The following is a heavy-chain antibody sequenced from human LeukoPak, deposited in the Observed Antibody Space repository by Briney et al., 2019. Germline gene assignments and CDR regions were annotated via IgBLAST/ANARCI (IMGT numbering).Heavy chain of an antibody. V-gene: IGHV3-30-3*01. CDR3: ARDRPKDWLLYEGDY. CDR1: GFTFSSYA. Sequence: GRSLRLSCAASGFTFSSYAMHWVRQAPGKGLEWVAVISYDGSNKYYADSVKGRFTISRDNSKNTLYLQMNSLRAEDTAVYYCARDRPKDWLLYEGDYWGQGTLVTVSS. D-gene: IGHD3/OR15-3a*01. J-gene: IGHJ4*02. CDR2: ISYDGSNK.